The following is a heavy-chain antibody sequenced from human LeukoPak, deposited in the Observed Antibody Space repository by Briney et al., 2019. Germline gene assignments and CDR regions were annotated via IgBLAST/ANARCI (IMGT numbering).Heavy chain of an antibody. D-gene: IGHD1-1*01. CDR3: ARGPSTGDFDY. CDR2: INPNSGDT. CDR1: GYSFTGYY. J-gene: IGHJ4*02. V-gene: IGHV1-2*02. Sequence: ASVKVSCKASGYSFTGYYLHWMRQALGQRFEWMGWINPNSGDTSYARKFQGRVTMTRDTSISTVYMDLSSLRSDDTAVYYCARGPSTGDFDYWGQGTPVTVSS.